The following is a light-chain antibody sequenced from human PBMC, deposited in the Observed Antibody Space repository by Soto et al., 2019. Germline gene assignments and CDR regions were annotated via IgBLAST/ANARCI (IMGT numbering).Light chain of an antibody. V-gene: IGKV1-27*01. CDR3: QKYSSAPPWT. CDR1: QGISNY. CDR2: AAS. Sequence: DMQMTQSPSSLSASVGDRVTITCRASQGISNYLAWYQQKPGKVPKLLIYAASTLHSGVPSRFSGSGSGTDFALTISSLQPEDVATSYCQKYSSAPPWTFGQGTKVEIK. J-gene: IGKJ1*01.